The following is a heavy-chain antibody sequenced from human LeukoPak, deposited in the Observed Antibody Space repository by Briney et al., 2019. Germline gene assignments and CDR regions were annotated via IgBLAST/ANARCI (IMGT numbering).Heavy chain of an antibody. J-gene: IGHJ4*02. V-gene: IGHV3-30*02. CDR1: GFTFSSYG. CDR3: ESVSQKRTGFDY. Sequence: GGSLRLSCAASGFTFSSYGMHWVRQAPGKGLEWVAFIRYDGSNKYYADSVKGRFTISRDNSKNTLYLQMNSLRAEDTAVYYCESVSQKRTGFDYWGQGTLVTVSS. D-gene: IGHD2-8*01. CDR2: IRYDGSNK.